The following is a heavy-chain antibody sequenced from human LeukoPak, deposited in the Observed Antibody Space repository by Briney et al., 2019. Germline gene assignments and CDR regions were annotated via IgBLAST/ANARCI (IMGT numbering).Heavy chain of an antibody. CDR2: ISWNSGSI. V-gene: IGHV3-9*01. CDR1: GFTFDDYA. D-gene: IGHD3-16*02. J-gene: IGHJ3*02. Sequence: PGGSLRLSCAASGFTFDDYAMHWVRQAPGKGLEWVSGISWNSGSIGYADSVKGRFTISRDNAKNSLYLQMNSLRAEDTALYYCAKDVLRLGELSAPGAFDIWGQGTMVTASS. CDR3: AKDVLRLGELSAPGAFDI.